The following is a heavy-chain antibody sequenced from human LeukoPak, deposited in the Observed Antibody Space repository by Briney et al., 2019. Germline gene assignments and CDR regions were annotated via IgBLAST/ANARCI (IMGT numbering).Heavy chain of an antibody. Sequence: GGSLRLSCAASGFTFGNYGMTWVRQAPGKGLEWVSVVSGGGSSTYYADSVKGRFIISRDNSENTLYLQMNSLRAEDTAIYYCAKRGSGWYLDYWGQGTLVTVSS. CDR2: VSGGGSST. V-gene: IGHV3-23*01. CDR3: AKRGSGWYLDY. D-gene: IGHD6-19*01. CDR1: GFTFGNYG. J-gene: IGHJ4*02.